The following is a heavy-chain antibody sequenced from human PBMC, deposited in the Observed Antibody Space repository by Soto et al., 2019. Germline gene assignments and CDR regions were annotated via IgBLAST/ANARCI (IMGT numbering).Heavy chain of an antibody. Sequence: SETLSLTCTVSGGSISSGDYYWSWIRQPPGKGLVWIGYIYYSGSTYYNPSLKSRVTISVDTSKSQFSLKLSSVTAADTAVYYCARDQSVGSGVVIKAPDYYYGMDVWGQGTTVTVSS. V-gene: IGHV4-30-4*01. CDR2: IYYSGST. D-gene: IGHD3-3*01. CDR1: GGSISSGDYY. J-gene: IGHJ6*02. CDR3: ARDQSVGSGVVIKAPDYYYGMDV.